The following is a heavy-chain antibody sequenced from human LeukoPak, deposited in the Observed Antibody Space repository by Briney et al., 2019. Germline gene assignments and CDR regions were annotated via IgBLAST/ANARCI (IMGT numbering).Heavy chain of an antibody. D-gene: IGHD3-16*01. J-gene: IGHJ6*03. CDR2: MSTNGVAT. CDR3: AKSLRGTRSYYYYYMDF. CDR1: GFTFSSYA. V-gene: IGHV3-23*01. Sequence: GGSLRLSCAPSGFTFSSYAMSWVRQAPGKGLEWVSTMSTNGVATYYAYSVRGRFTISRDNSKNTLYLQMNSLTADDTAVYYCAKSLRGTRSYYYYYMDFWGKGPAVTVFS.